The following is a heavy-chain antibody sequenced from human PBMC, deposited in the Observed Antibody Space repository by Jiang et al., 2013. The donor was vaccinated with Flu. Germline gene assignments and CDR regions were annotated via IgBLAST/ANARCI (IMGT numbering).Heavy chain of an antibody. Sequence: SLTCTVSGASISSYYWSWIRQSPGKGLEWIGYIHHSGSISYNPSLKSRVTISVDTSKNQFSLRLTSVTAADSAVYYCGRQGATFFGVVKEWGQGTLVTVSS. CDR3: GRQGATFFGVVKE. V-gene: IGHV4-59*01. CDR1: GASISSYY. J-gene: IGHJ4*02. CDR2: IHHSGSI. D-gene: IGHD3-3*01.